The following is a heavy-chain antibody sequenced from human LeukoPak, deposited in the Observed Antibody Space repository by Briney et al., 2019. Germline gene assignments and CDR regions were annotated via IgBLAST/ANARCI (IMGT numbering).Heavy chain of an antibody. D-gene: IGHD2-21*02. V-gene: IGHV3-33*01. CDR2: IWYDGGNK. CDR3: ARGLTQIPRLATGLGH. CDR1: GFSFSSYA. J-gene: IGHJ4*02. Sequence: GRSLRLSCAASGFSFSSYAMHWVRQAPGKGLEWVAVIWYDGGNKYYADSVKGRFTISRDNSKNTLYLEMNNLRAEDTAVYYCARGLTQIPRLATGLGHWGQGTLVTVSS.